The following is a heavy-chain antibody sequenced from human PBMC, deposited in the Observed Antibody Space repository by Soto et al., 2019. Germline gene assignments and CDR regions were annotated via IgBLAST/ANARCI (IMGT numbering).Heavy chain of an antibody. D-gene: IGHD1-1*01. CDR3: ARDLSTIRWFDP. Sequence: PGGSLRLSCAASGFTFSSYSMNWVRQAPGKGLEWVSSISSSSSYIYYADSVKGRFTISRDNAKNSLYLQVNSLRAEDTAVYYCARDLSTIRWFDPWGQGTLVTVSS. CDR1: GFTFSSYS. CDR2: ISSSSSYI. J-gene: IGHJ5*02. V-gene: IGHV3-21*01.